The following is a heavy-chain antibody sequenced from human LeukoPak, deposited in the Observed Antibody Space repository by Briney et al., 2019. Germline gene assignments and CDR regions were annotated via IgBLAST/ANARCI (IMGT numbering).Heavy chain of an antibody. J-gene: IGHJ3*02. CDR1: GGSISSYY. CDR2: IYYSGST. D-gene: IGHD4-23*01. Sequence: SETLSLTCTVSGGSISSYYWSWIRQPPGKGLEWIGYIYYSGSTNYNPSLKSRVTISVDTSKNQFSLKLSSVTAADTAVYYCARENPNGGNSKDAFDIWGQGTMVTVSS. CDR3: ARENPNGGNSKDAFDI. V-gene: IGHV4-59*01.